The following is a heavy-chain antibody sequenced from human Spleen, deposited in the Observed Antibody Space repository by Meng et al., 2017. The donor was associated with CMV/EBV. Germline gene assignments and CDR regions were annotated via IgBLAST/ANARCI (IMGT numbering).Heavy chain of an antibody. CDR3: ARDFNRITMIVVQMGY. D-gene: IGHD3-22*01. J-gene: IGHJ4*02. V-gene: IGHV4-38-2*02. CDR2: IYHSGTT. CDR1: GHSIDSGNF. Sequence: SETLSLTCSVSGHSIDSGNFWGWIRQPPGKGLEWIGNIYHSGTTYYNPSLKGRVTISVDTSKNQFSLRLRSMNAADTAIYYCARDFNRITMIVVQMGYWGQGTLVTVSS.